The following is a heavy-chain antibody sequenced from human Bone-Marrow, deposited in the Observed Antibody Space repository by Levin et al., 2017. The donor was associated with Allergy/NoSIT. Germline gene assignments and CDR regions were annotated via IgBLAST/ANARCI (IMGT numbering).Heavy chain of an antibody. CDR3: ARDGGNVDITMGNYHYRGMDV. Sequence: AASVKVSCKASGITFSNYAFNWVRQAPGRGLEWMGGIIPIFGTTEYAPNFQGRVTITADESTSTAFMELSSLRSEDTAVYFCARDGGNVDITMGNYHYRGMDVWGQGTTVTVSS. CDR1: GITFSNYA. J-gene: IGHJ6*02. D-gene: IGHD5-12*01. CDR2: IIPIFGTT. V-gene: IGHV1-69*13.